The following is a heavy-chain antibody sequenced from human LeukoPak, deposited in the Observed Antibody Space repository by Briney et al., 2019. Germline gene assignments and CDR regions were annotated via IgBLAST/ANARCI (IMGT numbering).Heavy chain of an antibody. V-gene: IGHV1-18*01. CDR1: GYTFTSYG. CDR3: ARSRFGELGRLYWFDS. D-gene: IGHD3-10*02. J-gene: IGHJ5*01. CDR2: ISAYNGNT. Sequence: ASVKVSCKASGYTFTSYGISWVRQAPGQGLEWMGWISAYNGNTNYAQKLQGRVTMTTDTSTSTAYMELRSLRSDDTAVYYCARSRFGELGRLYWFDSWGQGTLVTVSS.